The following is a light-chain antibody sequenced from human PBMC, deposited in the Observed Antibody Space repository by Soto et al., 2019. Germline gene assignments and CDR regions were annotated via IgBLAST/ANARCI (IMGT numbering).Light chain of an antibody. J-gene: IGKJ5*01. Sequence: DIQMTQSPSTLSGSVGDRVTITCRASQSISSWLAWYQQKPGKAPKILIYKASSLESGVPSRFSGSGSGTEFTLTISSLQPDDFATYYCQQYNSYPITFGQGTRLEIK. CDR2: KAS. CDR1: QSISSW. V-gene: IGKV1-5*03. CDR3: QQYNSYPIT.